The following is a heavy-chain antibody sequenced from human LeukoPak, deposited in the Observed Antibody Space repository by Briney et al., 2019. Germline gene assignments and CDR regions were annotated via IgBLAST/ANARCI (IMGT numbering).Heavy chain of an antibody. Sequence: PGGSLRLSCAASGFTFSNHGMNWVRQAPGKGLEWVSGISPSGDITYYADSVKGWSTISRDNSKNTLYLEVISLTAEDTAVYYCAKDDAWLRFGEWSQGTLVTVSS. D-gene: IGHD3-10*01. CDR3: AKDDAWLRFGE. CDR1: GFTFSNHG. CDR2: ISPSGDIT. V-gene: IGHV3-23*01. J-gene: IGHJ4*02.